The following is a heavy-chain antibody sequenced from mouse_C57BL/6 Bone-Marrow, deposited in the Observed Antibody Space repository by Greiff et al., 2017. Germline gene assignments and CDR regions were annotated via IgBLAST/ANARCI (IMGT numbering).Heavy chain of an antibody. CDR3: AREGWLPSWFAY. CDR1: GYTFTSYW. Sequence: VQLQQPGAELVMPGASVKLSCKASGYTFTSYWMHWVKQRPGQGLEWIGEIDPSDSYTNYNQKFKGKSTLTVDKSSSTAYMQLGSLPSEDSAVYYGAREGWLPSWFAYWGQGTLVTVSA. J-gene: IGHJ3*01. CDR2: IDPSDSYT. D-gene: IGHD2-3*01. V-gene: IGHV1-69*01.